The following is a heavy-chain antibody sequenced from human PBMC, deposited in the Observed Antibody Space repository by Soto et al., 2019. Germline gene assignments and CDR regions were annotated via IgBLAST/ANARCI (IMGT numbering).Heavy chain of an antibody. J-gene: IGHJ6*02. Sequence: YGGSRILQKTGKGLEWVSAIGAGGVDTYYAASVKGRFTISRDSSKNTLYLQMNSLRAEDTAVYYCASPGTVTTAGMDVWGQGTTVTVSS. CDR1: YG. CDR2: IGAGGVDT. D-gene: IGHD4-17*01. CDR3: ASPGTVTTAGMDV. V-gene: IGHV3-23*01.